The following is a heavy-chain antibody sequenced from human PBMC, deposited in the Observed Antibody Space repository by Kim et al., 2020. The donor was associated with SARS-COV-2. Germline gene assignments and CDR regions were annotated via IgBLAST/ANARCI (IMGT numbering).Heavy chain of an antibody. V-gene: IGHV1-69*13. CDR1: GGTFSSYA. CDR2: IIPIFGTA. Sequence: SVKVSCKASGGTFSSYAISWVRQAPGQGLEWMGGIIPIFGTANYAQKFQGRVTITADESTSTAYMELSSLRSEDTAVYYCASDSDPHSSGWYSGYYYYGMDVWGQGTTVTVSS. CDR3: ASDSDPHSSGWYSGYYYYGMDV. D-gene: IGHD6-19*01. J-gene: IGHJ6*02.